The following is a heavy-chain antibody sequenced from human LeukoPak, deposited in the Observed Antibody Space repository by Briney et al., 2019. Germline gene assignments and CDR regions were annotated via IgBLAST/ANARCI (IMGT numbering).Heavy chain of an antibody. Sequence: ASVKVSCKASGYTFTSYYIHWVRQAPGQGLEWMGIINPNGGSTSYAQKFQGRVTMTRDMSTSTVYMDLSSLRSDDTAVYYCARGQQWLEAFDYWGLGTLVTVSS. V-gene: IGHV1-46*01. CDR2: INPNGGST. CDR1: GYTFTSYY. D-gene: IGHD6-19*01. CDR3: ARGQQWLEAFDY. J-gene: IGHJ4*02.